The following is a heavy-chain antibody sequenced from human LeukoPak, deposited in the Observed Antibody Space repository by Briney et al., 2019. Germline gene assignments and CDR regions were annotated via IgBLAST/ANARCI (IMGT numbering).Heavy chain of an antibody. CDR3: ARGQFYHDSTGFGE. D-gene: IGHD3-22*01. J-gene: IGHJ4*02. CDR1: GGSINNYY. CDR2: VFYTGFT. V-gene: IGHV4-59*01. Sequence: SETLSLTCSVSGGSINNYYWSWIRQPPRRGLEWVGYVFYTGFTSYNPSLRSRVTISVDTSKKQFSLRLTSVTAADTAVYYCARGQFYHDSTGFGEWGQGTLVTVSS.